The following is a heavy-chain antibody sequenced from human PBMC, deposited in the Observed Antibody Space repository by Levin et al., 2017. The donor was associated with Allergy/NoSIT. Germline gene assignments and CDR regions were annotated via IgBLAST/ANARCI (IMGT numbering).Heavy chain of an antibody. J-gene: IGHJ1*01. Sequence: SQTLSLTCTVSGGAVSIGSFYWTWIRQPPGKGLEWIGYIFYSGATNYNPSLKSRVTISLDTSKNQFFLRLSSVTAADTAVYYCATGGAATPDNWGQGTLVTVSS. V-gene: IGHV4-61*01. D-gene: IGHD6-13*01. CDR1: GGAVSIGSFY. CDR3: ATGGAATPDN. CDR2: IFYSGAT.